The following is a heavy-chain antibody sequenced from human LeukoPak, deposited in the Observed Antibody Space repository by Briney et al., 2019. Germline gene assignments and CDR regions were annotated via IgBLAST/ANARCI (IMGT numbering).Heavy chain of an antibody. V-gene: IGHV3-21*01. CDR2: ISGSGTST. J-gene: IGHJ3*02. CDR3: ALEGMEDYDTDAFDI. D-gene: IGHD3-22*01. Sequence: GGSLRLSCAASGVTFSTYPMAWVRQGPGKGLEWISSISGSGTSTFYADSVKGRFTISRDNAKNSLYLQMNSLRAEDTAVYYCALEGMEDYDTDAFDIWGQGTMVTVSS. CDR1: GVTFSTYP.